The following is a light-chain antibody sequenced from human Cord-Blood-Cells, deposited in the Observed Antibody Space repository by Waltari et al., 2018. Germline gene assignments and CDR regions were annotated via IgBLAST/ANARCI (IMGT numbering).Light chain of an antibody. CDR1: KSISRY. CDR2: SAS. CDR3: QQSYSTPWT. V-gene: IGKV1-39*01. Sequence: DIQMTKYPSSLSASVGDRVTITCRASKSISRYLNWYQQKPGKAPKHLIYSASNLQSGVPSSFSGSGSGTDFTLTISSLQPEDFATYYCQQSYSTPWTFGQGTKVEIK. J-gene: IGKJ1*01.